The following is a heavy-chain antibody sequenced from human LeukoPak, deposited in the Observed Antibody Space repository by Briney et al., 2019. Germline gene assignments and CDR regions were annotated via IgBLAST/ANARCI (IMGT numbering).Heavy chain of an antibody. D-gene: IGHD6-13*01. V-gene: IGHV4-30-2*01. CDR2: IYHSGST. J-gene: IGHJ4*02. Sequence: PSETLSLTCAVYGGSFSVYYWSWIRQPPGKGLEWIGYIYHSGSTYYNPSLKSRVTISVDRSKNQFSLKLSSMTAADTAVYYCARVVAAAGLYYFDYWGQGTLVTVSS. CDR3: ARVVAAAGLYYFDY. CDR1: GGSFSVYY.